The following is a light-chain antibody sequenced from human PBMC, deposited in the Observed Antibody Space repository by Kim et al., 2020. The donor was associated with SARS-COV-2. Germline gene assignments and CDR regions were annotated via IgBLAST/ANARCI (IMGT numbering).Light chain of an antibody. CDR3: AAWDDSLSGYV. J-gene: IGLJ1*01. Sequence: GQRVTVSCSGSSSNIGSNYVYWYQQLPGTAPKLLIYRNNQRPSGVPDRFSGSKSGTSASLAISGLRSEDEADYYCAAWDDSLSGYVFGTGTKVTVL. V-gene: IGLV1-47*01. CDR1: SSNIGSNY. CDR2: RNN.